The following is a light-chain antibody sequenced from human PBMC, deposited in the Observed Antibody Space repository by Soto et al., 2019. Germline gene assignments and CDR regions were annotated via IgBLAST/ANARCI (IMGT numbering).Light chain of an antibody. Sequence: DIQMTQSPSTLSASVGDRVTITCRASQSISSWLAWYQQKPGKAPNLLIYKASSLESGVPSRFSGSGSGTEFTLTISSLQPDDFATYYCQQYDRSSAWTFGQGTKVEIK. CDR3: QQYDRSSAWT. J-gene: IGKJ1*01. CDR1: QSISSW. CDR2: KAS. V-gene: IGKV1-5*03.